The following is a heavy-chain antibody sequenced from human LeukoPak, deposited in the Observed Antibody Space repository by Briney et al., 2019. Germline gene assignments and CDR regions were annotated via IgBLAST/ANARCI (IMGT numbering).Heavy chain of an antibody. Sequence: GGSLRLSCAASGFRFSNFAMSWVRQAPGKGLEWVSLIIGSSGDTLYADSVKGRFTISRDISKNRLYLQMNSLRAEDTALYYCAKGTYDYIEMGYFDDWGQGTLVTVSS. CDR3: AKGTYDYIEMGYFDD. CDR1: GFRFSNFA. D-gene: IGHD5-12*01. CDR2: IIGSSGDT. J-gene: IGHJ4*02. V-gene: IGHV3-23*01.